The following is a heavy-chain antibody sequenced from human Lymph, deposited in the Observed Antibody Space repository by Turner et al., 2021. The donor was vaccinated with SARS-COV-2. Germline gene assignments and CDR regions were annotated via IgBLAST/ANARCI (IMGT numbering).Heavy chain of an antibody. CDR2: IYIGGTT. CDR1: GFTVSSNY. V-gene: IGHV3-53*02. J-gene: IGHJ3*02. Sequence: EVQLVETGGGLIQPGGSLRLSCAASGFTVSSNYMSWVRQAPGKGLEWVSVIYIGGTTYYADSVKGRFTISRDNSKNTLYLQMNSLRAEDTAVYYCARDLGPLAFDIWGQGTMVTDSS. CDR3: ARDLGPLAFDI.